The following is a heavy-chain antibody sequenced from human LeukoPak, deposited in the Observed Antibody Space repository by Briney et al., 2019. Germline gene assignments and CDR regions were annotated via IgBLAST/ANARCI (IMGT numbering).Heavy chain of an antibody. J-gene: IGHJ4*02. CDR3: AKTRRPGDGYSYLGDFDY. V-gene: IGHV1-2*02. Sequence: GASVKVSCKASGYTFTGYYMHWVRQAPGQGLEWMGWINPNSGGTNYAQKFQGRVTMTRDTSISTAYMELSRLRSDDTAVYYCAKTRRPGDGYSYLGDFDYWGQGTLVTVSS. CDR2: INPNSGGT. CDR1: GYTFTGYY. D-gene: IGHD5-24*01.